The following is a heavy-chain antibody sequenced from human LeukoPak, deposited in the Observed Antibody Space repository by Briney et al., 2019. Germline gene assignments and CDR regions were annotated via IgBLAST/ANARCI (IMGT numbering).Heavy chain of an antibody. D-gene: IGHD6-19*01. Sequence: PGGSLRLSCAASGFTLSSYWMSWVCQAPGKGLEWVANIKQDGSEKYYVDSVKGRFTISRDNAKNSLYLQMNSLRAEDTAVYYCGRYGASSNPSSGWYGIDYWGRGTLVTVSS. V-gene: IGHV3-7*01. J-gene: IGHJ4*02. CDR3: GRYGASSNPSSGWYGIDY. CDR1: GFTLSSYW. CDR2: IKQDGSEK.